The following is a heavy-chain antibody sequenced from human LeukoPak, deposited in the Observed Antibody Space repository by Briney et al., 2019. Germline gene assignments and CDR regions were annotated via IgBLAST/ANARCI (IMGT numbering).Heavy chain of an antibody. CDR2: IKQDGSEK. V-gene: IGHV3-7*04. CDR1: GFTFSNYW. J-gene: IGHJ4*02. CDR3: ARNYGGNSGY. D-gene: IGHD4-23*01. Sequence: PGGSLRLSCAASGFTFSNYWMTWVRQAPGKGLKWVANIKQDGSEKFYVDSVKGRFTISRDNAENSLNLQMNSLRVEDTAVYYCARNYGGNSGYWGQGTLVTVSS.